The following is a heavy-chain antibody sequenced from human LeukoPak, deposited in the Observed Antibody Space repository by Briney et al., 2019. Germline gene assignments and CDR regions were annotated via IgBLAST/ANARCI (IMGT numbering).Heavy chain of an antibody. Sequence: GASVKVSCKASGYTFTSYGISWVRQAPGQGLEWMGWISAYNGNTNYAQKLQGRVTTTTDTSTSTAYMELRSLRSDDTAVYYCARDRTVAAAGMLAGMDVWGKGTTVTVSS. CDR1: GYTFTSYG. CDR3: ARDRTVAAAGMLAGMDV. J-gene: IGHJ6*04. CDR2: ISAYNGNT. V-gene: IGHV1-18*04. D-gene: IGHD6-13*01.